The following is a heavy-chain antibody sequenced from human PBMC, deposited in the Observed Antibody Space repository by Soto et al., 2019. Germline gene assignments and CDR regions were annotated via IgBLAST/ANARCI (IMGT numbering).Heavy chain of an antibody. Sequence: GASVKVSCKVSGYTLTELSMHWVRQAPGKGLEWMGGFDPEDGETIYAQKFQGRVTMTEDTSTDTAYMELSSLRSEDTAVYYCATKSIGYSYGSYYYYGMDVWGQGTTVTGSS. V-gene: IGHV1-24*01. D-gene: IGHD5-18*01. CDR1: GYTLTELS. J-gene: IGHJ6*02. CDR2: FDPEDGET. CDR3: ATKSIGYSYGSYYYYGMDV.